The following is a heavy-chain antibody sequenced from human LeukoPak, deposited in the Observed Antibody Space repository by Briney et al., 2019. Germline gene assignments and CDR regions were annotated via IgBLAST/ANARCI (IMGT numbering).Heavy chain of an antibody. CDR2: IYYSWCT. CDR1: AGSIRSSAYY. CDR3: ASEPYGSGSFLGAFDI. V-gene: IGHV4-39*01. D-gene: IGHD3-10*01. J-gene: IGHJ3*02. Sequence: SETLSLTCAVSAGSIRSSAYYWGWLRQPPGKGVEWIGSIYYSWCTYYNPSLKSRVTISIDTSKNQFSLKLSSVTAADTAVYYCASEPYGSGSFLGAFDIWGQGTMVTVSS.